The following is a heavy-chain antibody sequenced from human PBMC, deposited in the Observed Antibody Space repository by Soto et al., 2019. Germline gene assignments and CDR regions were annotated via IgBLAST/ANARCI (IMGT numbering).Heavy chain of an antibody. CDR2: ISGSGGST. J-gene: IGHJ4*02. CDR1: GFTFSSYA. D-gene: IGHD3-3*01. Sequence: VVSLRLSWAASGFTFSSYAMSCVRQAPGKGLEWVSAISGSGGSTYYADSVKGRFTISRDNSKNTLYLQMNSLRAEDTAVYYCAKTRRGLRFLEWLLTDYWGQGTLVTVSS. CDR3: AKTRRGLRFLEWLLTDY. V-gene: IGHV3-23*01.